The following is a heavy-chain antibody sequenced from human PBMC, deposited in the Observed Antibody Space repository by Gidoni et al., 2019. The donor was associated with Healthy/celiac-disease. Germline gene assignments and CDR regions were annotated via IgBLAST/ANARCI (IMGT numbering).Heavy chain of an antibody. CDR1: GFSLSTSGVG. V-gene: IGHV2-5*01. Sequence: KPTQTLTLTCPFSGFSLSTSGVGVGWIRQPPGKALEWLALIYWNDDKRYSPSLKSRLTITKDTSKNQVVLTMTNMDPVDTATYYCAHTKTDYYDSSGYYGLGYYFDYWGQGTLVTV. D-gene: IGHD3-22*01. J-gene: IGHJ4*02. CDR2: IYWNDDK. CDR3: AHTKTDYYDSSGYYGLGYYFDY.